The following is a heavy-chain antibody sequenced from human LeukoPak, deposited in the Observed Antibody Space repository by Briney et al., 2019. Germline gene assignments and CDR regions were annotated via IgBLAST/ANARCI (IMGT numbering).Heavy chain of an antibody. CDR3: AGEEQQLVAVGFYYYYGMDV. J-gene: IGHJ6*02. V-gene: IGHV3-48*01. Sequence: GGSLRLSCAASGFTFSSCSMNWVRQAPGKGLEWVSYISSSSSTIYYADSVKGRFTISRDNAKNSLYLQMNSLRAEDTAVYYCAGEEQQLVAVGFYYYYGMDVWGQGTTVTVSS. D-gene: IGHD6-13*01. CDR2: ISSSSSTI. CDR1: GFTFSSCS.